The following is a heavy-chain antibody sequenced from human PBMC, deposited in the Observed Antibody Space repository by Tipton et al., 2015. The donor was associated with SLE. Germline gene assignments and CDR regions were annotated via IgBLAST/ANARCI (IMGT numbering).Heavy chain of an antibody. CDR1: GGSISSYY. V-gene: IGHV4-59*01. CDR2: IYYSGST. D-gene: IGHD5-12*01. J-gene: IGHJ2*01. CDR3: ARDGRGYSGYDGL. Sequence: TLSLTCTVSGGSISSYYWSWIRQPPGKGLEWIGYIYYSGSTNYNPSLKSRVTISVDTSKNQFSLKLSSVTAADTAVYYCARDGRGYSGYDGLWGRGPLVTVSS.